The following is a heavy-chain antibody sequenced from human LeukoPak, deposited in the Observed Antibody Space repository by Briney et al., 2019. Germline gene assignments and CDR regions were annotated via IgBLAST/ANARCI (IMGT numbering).Heavy chain of an antibody. V-gene: IGHV4-4*09. J-gene: IGHJ3*02. D-gene: IGHD6-19*01. CDR1: GGSISSYY. Sequence: PSETLSLTCTVSGGSISSYYWSWIRQPPGKGLEWVGYTYTSGSTNYNPSLKSRVTISLDTSKNQFSLKLSSVTAADTAVYYCARPYSSGWYGAFDIWGQGTMVTVSS. CDR3: ARPYSSGWYGAFDI. CDR2: TYTSGST.